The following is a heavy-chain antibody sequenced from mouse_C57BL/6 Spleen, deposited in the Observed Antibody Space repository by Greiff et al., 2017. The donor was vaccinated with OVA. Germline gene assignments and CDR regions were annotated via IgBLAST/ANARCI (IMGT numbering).Heavy chain of an antibody. CDR3: ARDSGNTGVDD. D-gene: IGHD1-3*01. CDR2: IHPNSGST. J-gene: IGHJ2*01. CDR1: GYTFTSYW. V-gene: IGHV1-64*01. Sequence: QVQLKQPGAELVKPGASVKLSCKASGYTFTSYWMHWVKQRPGQGLEWIGKIHPNSGSTNYNEKFKSKATLTVDKSSSTAYMQLSSLTSEDSAVYACARDSGNTGVDDWGKGTTLTVAS.